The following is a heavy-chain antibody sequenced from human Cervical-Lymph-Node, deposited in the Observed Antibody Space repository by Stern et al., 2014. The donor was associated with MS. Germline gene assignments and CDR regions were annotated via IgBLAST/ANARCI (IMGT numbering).Heavy chain of an antibody. D-gene: IGHD6-13*01. CDR2: TTPLLGTT. Sequence: QVQLVQSGAEVRQPGSSMKVSCKASGGTFNTFYISWVRQTPGQGLEWLGGTTPLLGTTNYARNFQGRVAISADESATTAYMEMSNLTSEDTALYYCTRHQGGIAAFWGQGTLVTVSS. V-gene: IGHV1-69*01. J-gene: IGHJ4*02. CDR3: TRHQGGIAAF. CDR1: GGTFNTFY.